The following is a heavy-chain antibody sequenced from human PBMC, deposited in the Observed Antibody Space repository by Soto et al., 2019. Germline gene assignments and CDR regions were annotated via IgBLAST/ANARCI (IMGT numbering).Heavy chain of an antibody. Sequence: SETLSLTCTVSGGSISSSSYYWCWIRHPPGKGLEWIGSIYYSGSTYYNPSLKSRVTISVDTSKNQFSLKLSSVTAADTAVYYCASTPWIQLWEDYYGMDVWGQGTTVS. CDR3: ASTPWIQLWEDYYGMDV. D-gene: IGHD5-18*01. J-gene: IGHJ6*02. V-gene: IGHV4-39*01. CDR2: IYYSGST. CDR1: GGSISSSSYY.